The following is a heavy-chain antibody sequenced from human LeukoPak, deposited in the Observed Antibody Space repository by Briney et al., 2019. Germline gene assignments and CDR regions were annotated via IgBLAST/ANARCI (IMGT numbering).Heavy chain of an antibody. CDR3: AKVLQQLASDY. CDR1: GSTFSNDA. V-gene: IGHV3-23*01. D-gene: IGHD6-13*01. Sequence: GGVLSFSWAASGSTFSNDAMSWVRQAPGKGLGWVSAISGSGGRTYYADSVKGRFTISRDNSKNTLYLQMNSLRAEDTAVYYCAKVLQQLASDYWGQGTLVTVSS. CDR2: ISGSGGRT. J-gene: IGHJ4*02.